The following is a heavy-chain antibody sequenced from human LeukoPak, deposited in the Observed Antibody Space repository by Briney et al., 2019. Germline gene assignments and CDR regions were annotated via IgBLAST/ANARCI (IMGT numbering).Heavy chain of an antibody. Sequence: PGGSLRLSCAASGFTFSSYAMNWVRQAPGKGLEWVSDISGSGGTTHYADSVKGRFTISRDNSKNTLYLHMNSLRAEDTAVYYCAKERMTTTSFDYWGQGTLVTVSS. CDR3: AKERMTTTSFDY. CDR1: GFTFSSYA. CDR2: ISGSGGTT. V-gene: IGHV3-23*01. J-gene: IGHJ4*02. D-gene: IGHD4-11*01.